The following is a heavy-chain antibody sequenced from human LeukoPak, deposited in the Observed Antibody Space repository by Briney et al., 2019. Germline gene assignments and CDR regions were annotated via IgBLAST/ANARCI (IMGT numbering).Heavy chain of an antibody. CDR1: GFTFSNYA. Sequence: GESLRLSCEASGFTFSNYAMSWVRQAPARVLEWVSSLRGDGDTFYADSVKGRFTLSRDDSRNTVYLHLNNLRVEDTAVYYCVKASWVSNADAVLWGQGTLVTVYS. V-gene: IGHV3-23*01. CDR2: LRGDGDT. D-gene: IGHD1-1*01. CDR3: VKASWVSNADAVL. J-gene: IGHJ4*02.